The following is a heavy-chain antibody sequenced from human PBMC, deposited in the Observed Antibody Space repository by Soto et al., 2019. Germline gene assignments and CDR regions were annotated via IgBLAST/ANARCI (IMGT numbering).Heavy chain of an antibody. CDR1: GYTFTGNA. CDR2: IDPGNGNT. V-gene: IGHV1-3*01. CDR3: ARAETGYSRFDD. J-gene: IGHJ4*02. Sequence: QVQLVQSGAEVKNPGASVKVSCRASGYTFTGNAIHWISQAPGQRLEWIGKIDPGNGNTKYSQNFQGRVTITRDTSASAAYMELNTLGSEDTSMYYCARAETGYSRFDDWCQGTLVTVSS. D-gene: IGHD3-9*01.